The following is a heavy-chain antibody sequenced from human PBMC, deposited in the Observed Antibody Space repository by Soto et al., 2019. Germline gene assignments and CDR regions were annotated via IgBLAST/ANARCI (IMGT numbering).Heavy chain of an antibody. CDR1: GFYRSSGNY. D-gene: IGHD2-15*01. V-gene: IGHV4-38-2*01. CDR2: VYHGGNT. CDR3: ARARWYDAFNV. J-gene: IGHJ3*01. Sequence: PSATLFQKSAVSGFYRSSGNYWGWIRKHPGKGLEWIGSVYHGGNTYYNPSLKSRVSISIDLSKNQFSLKLTSVTAADTAAYYCARARWYDAFNVWGQGTVVTVS.